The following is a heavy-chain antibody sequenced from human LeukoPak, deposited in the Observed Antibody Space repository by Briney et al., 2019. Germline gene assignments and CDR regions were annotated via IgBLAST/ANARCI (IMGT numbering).Heavy chain of an antibody. J-gene: IGHJ4*02. D-gene: IGHD2-2*01. Sequence: KPGGSLTLSCAVSAFPLRAYSMHWVRQAPGKGLEWVSSISIDGRYIYYADSVKGRFTISSDNAKNSLYLQMNSLRAEDTAVYYCARGNAPLPFDYWGQGTLVTVSS. CDR1: AFPLRAYS. V-gene: IGHV3-21*01. CDR3: ARGNAPLPFDY. CDR2: ISIDGRYI.